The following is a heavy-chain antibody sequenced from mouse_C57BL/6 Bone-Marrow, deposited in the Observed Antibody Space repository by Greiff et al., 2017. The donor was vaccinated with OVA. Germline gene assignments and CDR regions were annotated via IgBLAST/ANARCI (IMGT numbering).Heavy chain of an antibody. V-gene: IGHV1-64*01. D-gene: IGHD1-1*01. CDR2: IHPNSGST. J-gene: IGHJ3*01. CDR3: FDGSFTWFAY. Sequence: QLQQPGAELVKPGASVKLSCKASGYTFTSYWMHWVKQRPGHGLEWIGMIHPNSGSTNYNEKFKSKATLTVDKSSSTAYMQLSSLTSEDSAVYYCFDGSFTWFAYWGQGTLVTVSA. CDR1: GYTFTSYW.